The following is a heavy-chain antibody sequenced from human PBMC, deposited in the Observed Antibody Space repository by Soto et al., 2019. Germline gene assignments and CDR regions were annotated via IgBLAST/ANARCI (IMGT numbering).Heavy chain of an antibody. D-gene: IGHD6-13*01. J-gene: IGHJ4*02. Sequence: SETLSLTCTVSGGSVRSSTYYWGWIRQSPGKGLELIGSIYYSGSTHNNPSLKSRVTMSVDTYTNQFSLKLMSVTAADTAIYYCTRHEGGAAADRPLDYWGQGTLVTVSS. CDR1: GGSVRSSTYY. CDR3: TRHEGGAAADRPLDY. CDR2: IYYSGST. V-gene: IGHV4-39*01.